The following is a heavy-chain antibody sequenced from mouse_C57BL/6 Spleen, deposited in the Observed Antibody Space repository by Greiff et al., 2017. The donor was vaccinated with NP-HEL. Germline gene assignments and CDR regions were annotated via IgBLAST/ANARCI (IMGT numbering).Heavy chain of an antibody. J-gene: IGHJ2*01. CDR1: GYTFTSYG. CDR2: IYPRSGNT. CDR3: ARCRITTVVADYFDY. Sequence: VMLVESGAELARPGASVKLSCKASGYTFTSYGISWVKQRTGQGLEWIGEIYPRSGNTYYNEKFKGKATLTADKSSSTAYMELRSLTSEDSAVYFCARCRITTVVADYFDYWGQGTTLTVSS. V-gene: IGHV1-81*01. D-gene: IGHD1-1*01.